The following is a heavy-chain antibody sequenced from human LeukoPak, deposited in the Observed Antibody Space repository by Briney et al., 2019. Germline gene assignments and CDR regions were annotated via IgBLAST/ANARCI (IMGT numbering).Heavy chain of an antibody. CDR2: IYHSGST. J-gene: IGHJ4*02. V-gene: IGHV4-30-2*01. D-gene: IGHD3-22*01. CDR3: ARDRNHYDSSGYYFAN. Sequence: SETLSLTCAVSGGSISSGGYSWSWIRQPPGKGLEWIGYIYHSGSTSYNPSLKSRVTISIDTSKSQLSLKLNSVTAADTAVYYCARDRNHYDSSGYYFANWGQGTLVTVSS. CDR1: GGSISSGGYS.